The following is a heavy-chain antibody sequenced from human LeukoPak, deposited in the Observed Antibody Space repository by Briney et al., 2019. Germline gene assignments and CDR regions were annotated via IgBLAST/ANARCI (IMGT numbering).Heavy chain of an antibody. V-gene: IGHV3-30*02. CDR3: EIVNYCTSTSCQWEQWLAGAGSFGY. CDR2: IRYDGSNK. Sequence: PGGSLRLSCAVSGFTFSNYVMHWVRQAPGKGLEWVASIRYDGSNKYYADSVKGRFTISRDNSKNTLYVKLSSLRGADKAAYYFEIVNYCTSTSCQWEQWLAGAGSFGYWGQGTLVTVSS. CDR1: GFTFSNYV. D-gene: IGHD2-2*01. J-gene: IGHJ4*02.